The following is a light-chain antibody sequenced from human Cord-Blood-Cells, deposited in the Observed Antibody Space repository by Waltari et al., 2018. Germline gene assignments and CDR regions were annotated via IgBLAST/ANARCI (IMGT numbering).Light chain of an antibody. CDR2: EVS. CDR3: SSYTSSSTRV. Sequence: QSALTQPASVSGSPGQSITISCTATSSDVGRYNYVPWYQQHPGKAPKLMISEVSNRPSGVSNRFSGSQSGNTASLTISGLQAEDEADYYCSSYTSSSTRVFGGGTKLTVL. CDR1: SSDVGRYNY. V-gene: IGLV2-14*01. J-gene: IGLJ3*02.